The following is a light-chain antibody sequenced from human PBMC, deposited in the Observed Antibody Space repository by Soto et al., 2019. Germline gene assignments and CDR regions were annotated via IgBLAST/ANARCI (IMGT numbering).Light chain of an antibody. Sequence: QSVLTQPASVSGSPGQSITISCTGTSSDVGGYNYVSWYQQHPGKAPKLMIYEVSNRPSGVSNRFSGSKSGNTASLTISVLQAEDEADYYCSSYTSSSTNVFGTGTKVTVL. CDR3: SSYTSSSTNV. CDR1: SSDVGGYNY. V-gene: IGLV2-14*01. CDR2: EVS. J-gene: IGLJ1*01.